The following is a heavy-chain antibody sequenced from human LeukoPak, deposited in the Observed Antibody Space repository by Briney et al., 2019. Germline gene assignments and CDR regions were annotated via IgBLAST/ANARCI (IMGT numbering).Heavy chain of an antibody. CDR2: ISSSSSYI. V-gene: IGHV3-21*01. CDR1: GFTFSSYS. Sequence: GGSLRLSCAASGFTFSSYSMNWVRQAPGKGLEWVSSISSSSSYIYYADSVKGRFTISRDNAKNSLYLQMNSLRAEDTAVYYCARGRGYGSGSYYNPYYFDYWGQGTLVTVSS. D-gene: IGHD3-10*01. CDR3: ARGRGYGSGSYYNPYYFDY. J-gene: IGHJ4*02.